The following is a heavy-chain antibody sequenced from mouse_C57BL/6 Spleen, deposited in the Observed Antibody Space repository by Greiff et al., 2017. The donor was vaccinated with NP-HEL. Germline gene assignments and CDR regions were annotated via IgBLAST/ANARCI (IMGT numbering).Heavy chain of an antibody. CDR1: GFTFSDYG. CDR3: ARQHYGSSGFDY. CDR2: ISSGSSTI. D-gene: IGHD1-1*01. V-gene: IGHV5-17*01. J-gene: IGHJ2*01. Sequence: VQLQQSGGGLVKPGGSLKLSCAASGFTFSDYGMHWVRQAPEKGLEWVAYISSGSSTIYYADTVKGRFTISRDNAKNTLFLQMTSLRSEDTAMYYCARQHYGSSGFDYWGQGTTLTVSS.